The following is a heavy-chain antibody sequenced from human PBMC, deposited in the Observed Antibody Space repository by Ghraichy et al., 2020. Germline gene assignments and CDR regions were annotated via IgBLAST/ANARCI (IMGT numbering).Heavy chain of an antibody. CDR3: ARGSYDSSGFYYYYYYMDV. CDR2: INHSGST. CDR1: GGSFSGYY. J-gene: IGHJ6*03. V-gene: IGHV4-34*01. D-gene: IGHD3-22*01. Sequence: SETLSLTCAVYGGSFSGYYWSWIRQPPGKGLEWIGEINHSGSTNYNPSLKSRVTISVDTSKNQFSLKLSSVTAADTAMYYCARGSYDSSGFYYYYYYMDVWGKGTTVTVSS.